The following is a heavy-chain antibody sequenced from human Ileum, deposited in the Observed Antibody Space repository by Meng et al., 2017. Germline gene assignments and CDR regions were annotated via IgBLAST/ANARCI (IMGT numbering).Heavy chain of an antibody. Sequence: VWLEDSGLGLLRASDTLSLTCTVSGGSVSSGFYYWSWIRQDPGKGLEWIGYIYYIGSINYNPPLKSRVTISVDTSKNQFSLKLSSVTAADTAVYYCARDSGWCDRWGQGTLVTVSS. CDR2: IYYIGSI. V-gene: IGHV4-61*01. CDR1: GGSVSSGFYY. CDR3: ARDSGWCDR. J-gene: IGHJ5*02.